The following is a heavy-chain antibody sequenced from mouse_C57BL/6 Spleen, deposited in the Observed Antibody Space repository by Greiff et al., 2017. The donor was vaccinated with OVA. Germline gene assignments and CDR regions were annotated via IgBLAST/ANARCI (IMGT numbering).Heavy chain of an antibody. J-gene: IGHJ2*01. CDR3: ARGGNYVESYFDY. Sequence: DVHLVESGGGLVKPGGSLKLSCAASGFTFSSYAMSWVRQTPEKRLEWVATISDGGSYTYYPDNVKGRFTISRDNAKNNLYLQMSHLKSEDTAMYYCARGGNYVESYFDYWGQGTTLTVSS. D-gene: IGHD1-1*01. CDR1: GFTFSSYA. V-gene: IGHV5-4*01. CDR2: ISDGGSYT.